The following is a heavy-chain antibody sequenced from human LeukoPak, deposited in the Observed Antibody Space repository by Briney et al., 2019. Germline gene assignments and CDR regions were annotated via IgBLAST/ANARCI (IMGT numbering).Heavy chain of an antibody. CDR1: GFTFSGYA. V-gene: IGHV3-23*01. CDR3: AKGRTSGAAAGTGLY. Sequence: PGGSLRLSCAASGFTFSGYAMSWVRQAPGKGLEWVSTISASGGSTYYADSVKGRFTISRDDSKNTLYLQMNSLRAEDTAVYYCAKGRTSGAAAGTGLYWGQGPLVTVSS. J-gene: IGHJ4*02. D-gene: IGHD6-13*01. CDR2: ISASGGST.